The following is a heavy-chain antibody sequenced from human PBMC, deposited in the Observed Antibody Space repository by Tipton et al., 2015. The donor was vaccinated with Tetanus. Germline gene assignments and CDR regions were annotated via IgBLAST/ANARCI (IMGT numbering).Heavy chain of an antibody. CDR1: GFTVSSYY. J-gene: IGHJ6*02. D-gene: IGHD3-16*01. Sequence: LRLSCAASGFTVSSYYWSWIRQPPGKGLEWIGYIYYIGSTNYNPSLKSRVTISVDTSKNQFSLKLSSVTAADTAVYYCASTVGHSGGYYYYYGMDVWGQGTTVTVSS. CDR2: IYYIGST. CDR3: ASTVGHSGGYYYYYGMDV. V-gene: IGHV4-59*02.